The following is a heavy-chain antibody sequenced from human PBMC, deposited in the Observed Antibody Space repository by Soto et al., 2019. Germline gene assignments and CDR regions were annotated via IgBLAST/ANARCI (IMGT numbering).Heavy chain of an antibody. Sequence: EASVKVSCKASGDTFTSYGISWVRQAPGQGLEWMGWISAYNGNTNYAQKLQGRVTMTTDTSTSTAYMELRSLRSDDTAVYYCARSPYSSGWYGGYYYYGMDVWGQGTTVTVSS. CDR2: ISAYNGNT. CDR1: GDTFTSYG. D-gene: IGHD6-19*01. CDR3: ARSPYSSGWYGGYYYYGMDV. J-gene: IGHJ6*02. V-gene: IGHV1-18*01.